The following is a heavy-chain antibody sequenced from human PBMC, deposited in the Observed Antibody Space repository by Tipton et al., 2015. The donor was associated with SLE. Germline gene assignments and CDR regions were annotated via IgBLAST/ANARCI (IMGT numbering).Heavy chain of an antibody. J-gene: IGHJ4*02. Sequence: TLSLTCTVYGGSISSHYWSWIRQPPGKGLEWIGEINHSGSTNYNPSLKSRVTISVDTSKNQFSLKLSSVTAADTAVYYCASVYYDSSGYYLPYWGQGTLVTVSS. V-gene: IGHV4-34*01. CDR1: GGSISSHY. D-gene: IGHD3-22*01. CDR3: ASVYYDSSGYYLPY. CDR2: INHSGST.